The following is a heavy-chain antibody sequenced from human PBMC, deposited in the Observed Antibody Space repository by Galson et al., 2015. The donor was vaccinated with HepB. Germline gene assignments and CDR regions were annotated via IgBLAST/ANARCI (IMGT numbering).Heavy chain of an antibody. V-gene: IGHV3-21*01. Sequence: SLRLSCAASGFTFSSYSMNWVRQAPGKGLEWVSSISSSSSYIYYADSVKGRFTISRDNAKNSLYLQMNSLRAEDTAVYYCASPCPTTVTSDAFDIWGQGTMVTVSS. D-gene: IGHD4-17*01. J-gene: IGHJ3*02. CDR1: GFTFSSYS. CDR2: ISSSSSYI. CDR3: ASPCPTTVTSDAFDI.